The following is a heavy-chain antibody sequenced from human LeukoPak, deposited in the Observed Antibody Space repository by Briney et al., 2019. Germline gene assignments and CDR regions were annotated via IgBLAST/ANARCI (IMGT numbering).Heavy chain of an antibody. J-gene: IGHJ5*02. V-gene: IGHV4-34*01. CDR1: GGSFSGYY. D-gene: IGHD2-2*01. CDR2: INHSGST. Sequence: SETLSLTCAVYGGSFSGYYWSWIRQPPGKGLEWIGEINHSGSTNYNPSLKSRVTISVDTSKNQFSLKLSSVTAADTAVYYCARGPSDGYCSSTSCYGKDNWFDPWGQGTLVTVSS. CDR3: ARGPSDGYCSSTSCYGKDNWFDP.